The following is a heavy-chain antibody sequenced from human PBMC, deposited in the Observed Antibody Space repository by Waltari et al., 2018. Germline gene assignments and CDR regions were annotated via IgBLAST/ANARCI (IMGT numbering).Heavy chain of an antibody. D-gene: IGHD6-6*01. Sequence: QVQLVQSGAEVKKPGASVKVSCKASGYTFTGYYMHWVRQAPGQGLEWMGWINPNRGGTNYAQKFQGRVTMTRDTSISTAYMELSRLRSDDTAVYYCARLYSSSSGRDYWGQGTLVTVSS. J-gene: IGHJ4*02. CDR1: GYTFTGYY. V-gene: IGHV1-2*02. CDR3: ARLYSSSSGRDY. CDR2: INPNRGGT.